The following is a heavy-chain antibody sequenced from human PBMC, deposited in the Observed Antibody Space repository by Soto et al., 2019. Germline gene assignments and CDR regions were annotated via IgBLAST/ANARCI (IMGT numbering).Heavy chain of an antibody. CDR1: GYSFRSYW. CDR2: IYPDDSDT. Sequence: GESLKISCEGSGYSFRSYWIGWVRQIPGKGLEWMGVIYPDDSDTRYSPSFQGQVTISADKSISTAYLQWSSLKASDTAMYYCARGTVSSDFDYWGQGTLVTVSS. CDR3: ARGTVSSDFDY. V-gene: IGHV5-51*01. D-gene: IGHD4-17*01. J-gene: IGHJ4*02.